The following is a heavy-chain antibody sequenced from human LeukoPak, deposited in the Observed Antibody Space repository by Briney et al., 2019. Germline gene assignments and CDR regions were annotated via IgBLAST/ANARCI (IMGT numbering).Heavy chain of an antibody. CDR3: TSELISSGTAFGI. CDR2: INPSGGST. D-gene: IGHD6-25*01. J-gene: IGHJ3*02. V-gene: IGHV1-46*01. Sequence: GASVKVSCKASGYTFTSYYMHWVRQAPGQGLEWMGIINPSGGSTSYAQKFQGRVTMTRDMSTSTVYMELSSLRSEDTAVCYCTSELISSGTAFGIWGQGTMVTVSS. CDR1: GYTFTSYY.